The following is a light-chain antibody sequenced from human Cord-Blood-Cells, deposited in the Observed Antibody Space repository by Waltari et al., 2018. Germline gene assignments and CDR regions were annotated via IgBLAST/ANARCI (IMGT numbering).Light chain of an antibody. Sequence: EIVLTQYPATLSLSPGARATLSCRASQSVSRVLAWYQQKPGQAPRLLIYDASNRATGIPARFSGSGSGTDFTLTISSLEPEDFAVYYCQQRSNWPPPYTFGQGTKLEIK. CDR1: QSVSRV. CDR2: DAS. V-gene: IGKV3-11*01. J-gene: IGKJ2*01. CDR3: QQRSNWPPPYT.